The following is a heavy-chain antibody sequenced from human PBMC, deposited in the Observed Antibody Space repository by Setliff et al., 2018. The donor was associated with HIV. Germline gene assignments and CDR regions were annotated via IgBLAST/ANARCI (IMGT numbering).Heavy chain of an antibody. D-gene: IGHD2-21*01. CDR2: ISGDGKTT. CDR3: AQVAYSAAFEY. V-gene: IGHV3-23*01. CDR1: GFMFTSRS. J-gene: IGHJ5*01. Sequence: GESLKISCAASGFMFTSRSMGWVRQPLEKGLEWVSGISGDGKTTYYARSVKGRLTISRDFSKDTVYLDMNNLRVEDTGVYYCAQVAYSAAFEYWGHGALVTVSS.